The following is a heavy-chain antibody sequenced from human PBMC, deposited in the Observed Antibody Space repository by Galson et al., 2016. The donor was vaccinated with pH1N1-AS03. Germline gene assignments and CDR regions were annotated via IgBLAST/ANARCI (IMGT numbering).Heavy chain of an antibody. D-gene: IGHD4-17*01. Sequence: PALVKPTQTLTLTCTFSGFSLSTSGVGVGWIRQAPGKALEWLAIIYWNDDIRYSPSLRNRLTITKDTSKSQVVLTMTNMDSVDKATYFCARAYYGDFADWFDPWGQGTLVTVSS. CDR1: GFSLSTSGVG. CDR2: IYWNDDI. J-gene: IGHJ5*02. CDR3: ARAYYGDFADWFDP. V-gene: IGHV2-5*01.